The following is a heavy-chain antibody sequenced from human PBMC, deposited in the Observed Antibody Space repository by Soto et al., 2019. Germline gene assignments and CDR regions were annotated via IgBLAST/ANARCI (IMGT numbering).Heavy chain of an antibody. CDR1: GGSFSGYY. CDR2: INHSRST. D-gene: IGHD7-27*01. Sequence: QVQLQQWGAGLLKPSETLSLTCAVYGGSFSGYYWSWIRQPPGKGLEWIGEINHSRSTNYNPSLNSRVTISVDTSKNQFSLKLRSVTAADTAVYYCARGWGRIFDYWGHGTLVTVSS. V-gene: IGHV4-34*01. J-gene: IGHJ4*01. CDR3: ARGWGRIFDY.